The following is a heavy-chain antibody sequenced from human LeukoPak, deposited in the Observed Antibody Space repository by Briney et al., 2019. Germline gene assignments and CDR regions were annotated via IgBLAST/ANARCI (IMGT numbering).Heavy chain of an antibody. J-gene: IGHJ5*02. Sequence: ASVKVSCKASGYTFTSYDINWVRRATGQGLEWMGWMNPNSGNTGYAQKFQGRVTITRNTSISTAYMELSSLRSEDTAVYYCARSAYCSSTSCRSWFDPWGQGTLVTVSS. V-gene: IGHV1-8*03. CDR1: GYTFTSYD. CDR3: ARSAYCSSTSCRSWFDP. D-gene: IGHD2-2*01. CDR2: MNPNSGNT.